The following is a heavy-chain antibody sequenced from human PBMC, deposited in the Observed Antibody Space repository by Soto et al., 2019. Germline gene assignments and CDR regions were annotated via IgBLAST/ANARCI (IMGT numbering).Heavy chain of an antibody. CDR3: ARGHHGSPPGYFDC. V-gene: IGHV3-66*01. CDR1: GFTVSNNY. CDR2: IYGGGTT. Sequence: EVQLVESGGGLVQPGGSLRLSCAASGFTVSNNYMSWVRQAPGKGLEWVSVIYGGGTTYYADSVKDRFTISRDNSKNTLYLQMNSLRAEDTAVYYCARGHHGSPPGYFDCWGQGTLVTVSS. J-gene: IGHJ4*02. D-gene: IGHD3-10*01.